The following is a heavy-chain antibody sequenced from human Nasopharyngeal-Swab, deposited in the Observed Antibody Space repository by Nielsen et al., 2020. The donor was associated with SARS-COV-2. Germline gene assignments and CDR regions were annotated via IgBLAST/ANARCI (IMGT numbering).Heavy chain of an antibody. J-gene: IGHJ6*02. Sequence: QAPGQGLEWMGIINPTDGSTSYAQKFEGRVTMTRVTSTSTVYMELNSLRSEDTAVYYCARVLPFRITGTSGMDVWGQGTTVTVSS. CDR2: INPTDGST. CDR3: ARVLPFRITGTSGMDV. D-gene: IGHD1-7*01. V-gene: IGHV1-46*01.